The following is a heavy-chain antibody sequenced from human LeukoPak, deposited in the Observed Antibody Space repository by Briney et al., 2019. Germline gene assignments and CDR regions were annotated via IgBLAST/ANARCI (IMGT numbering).Heavy chain of an antibody. Sequence: GASVKVSCKASGYTFTSYAMHCVSQAPGQRLEWMGWINAGNGNTKYSQKFQGRVNITRDTSASTAYMELSSLRSEDTAVYYCARGELGATLDYWGQGTLVTVSS. J-gene: IGHJ4*02. V-gene: IGHV1-3*01. CDR1: GYTFTSYA. CDR2: INAGNGNT. D-gene: IGHD1-26*01. CDR3: ARGELGATLDY.